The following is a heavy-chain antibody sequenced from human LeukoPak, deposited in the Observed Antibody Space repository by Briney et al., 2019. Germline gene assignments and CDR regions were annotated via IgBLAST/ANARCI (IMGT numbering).Heavy chain of an antibody. CDR3: ARGEGVVVTATDDAFDI. J-gene: IGHJ3*02. CDR1: GGSINNRIYY. D-gene: IGHD2-21*02. V-gene: IGHV4-4*07. Sequence: PSETLSLTCTVSGGSINNRIYYWSWVRQPAGKGLEWIGRIYTSGSTNYNPSLKSRVTMSVDTSKNQFSLKLSSVTAADTAVYYCARGEGVVVTATDDAFDIWGQGTMVTVSS. CDR2: IYTSGST.